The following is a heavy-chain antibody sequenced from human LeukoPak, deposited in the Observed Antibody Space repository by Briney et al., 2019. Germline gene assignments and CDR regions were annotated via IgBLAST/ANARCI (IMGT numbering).Heavy chain of an antibody. D-gene: IGHD3-3*01. CDR3: AREAIFWSGYLNDY. CDR2: ISSSGSSR. J-gene: IGHJ4*02. V-gene: IGHV3-48*03. CDR1: GFSFSSYE. Sequence: GGSLRLSCAASGFSFSSYEMNWVRQAPGKGLEWVSYISSSGSSRVYADSVKGRFTISRDNAKNSLYLQMNSLRAEDTAVYYCAREAIFWSGYLNDYWGQGTLVTVSS.